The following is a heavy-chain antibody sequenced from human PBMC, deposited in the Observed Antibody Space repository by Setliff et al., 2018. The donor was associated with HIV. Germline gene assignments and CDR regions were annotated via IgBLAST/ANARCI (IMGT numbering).Heavy chain of an antibody. D-gene: IGHD3-10*01. V-gene: IGHV3-9*01. CDR1: GFTFDDYA. J-gene: IGHJ6*02. CDR2: ISWNSGSI. Sequence: SLKISCAASGFTFDDYAMHWVRQAPGKGLEWVSGISWNSGSIGYADSVKGRFTISRDNAKNSLYLQMNSLRAEDTALYYCAKGRGNYGMDVWGQGTTVTVSS. CDR3: AKGRGNYGMDV.